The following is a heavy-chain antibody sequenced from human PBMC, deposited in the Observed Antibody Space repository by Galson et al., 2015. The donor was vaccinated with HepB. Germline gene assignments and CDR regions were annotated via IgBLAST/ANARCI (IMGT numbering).Heavy chain of an antibody. V-gene: IGHV6-1*01. CDR3: ARDGASGIAAADTIHYYYYYMDV. J-gene: IGHJ6*03. Sequence: CAISGDSVSSNSAAWNWIRQSPSRGLEWLGRTYYRSKWYNDYAVSVKSRITINPDTSKNQFSLQLNSVTPEDTAVYYCARDGASGIAAADTIHYYYYYMDVWGKGTTVTVSS. D-gene: IGHD6-13*01. CDR1: GDSVSSNSAA. CDR2: TYYRSKWYN.